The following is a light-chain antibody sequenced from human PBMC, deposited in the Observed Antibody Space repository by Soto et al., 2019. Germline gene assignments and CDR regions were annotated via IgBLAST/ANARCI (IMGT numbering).Light chain of an antibody. CDR1: QSISNR. V-gene: IGKV1-5*01. CDR2: DAS. CDR3: QQYNIYPWT. J-gene: IGKJ1*01. Sequence: DIQMTQSPSTLSASVGDGVTITCRASQSISNRLAWYQQRPGKAPKCLIYDASTLDSGAPSRFSGSGSGTEFTLSISSLQPDDFATYYCQQYNIYPWTFGQGTKVDIK.